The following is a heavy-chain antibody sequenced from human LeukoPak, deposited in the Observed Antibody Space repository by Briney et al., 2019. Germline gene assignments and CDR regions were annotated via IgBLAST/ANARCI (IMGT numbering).Heavy chain of an antibody. Sequence: TSETLSLTCTVSGGSISSYYWSWIRQPPGKGPEWIGYIFYSGSTNYNPSLQSRVTISIDTSKNQFSLKLSSVTAADTAVYYCARDSPDSSGYLDTFDIWGQGTMVTVSS. CDR3: ARDSPDSSGYLDTFDI. CDR1: GGSISSYY. CDR2: IFYSGST. D-gene: IGHD3-22*01. V-gene: IGHV4-59*01. J-gene: IGHJ3*02.